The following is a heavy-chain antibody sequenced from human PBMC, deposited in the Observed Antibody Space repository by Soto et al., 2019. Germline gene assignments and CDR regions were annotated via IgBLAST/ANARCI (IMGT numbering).Heavy chain of an antibody. CDR3: AQLLGGSYAFEI. D-gene: IGHD1-26*01. CDR2: ISYDGSNR. CDR1: GFTFRNYP. J-gene: IGHJ3*02. Sequence: SLRLSCVASGFTFRNYPMNWVRQAPDKGLQWVAVISYDGSNRDYADSVRGRFTISRDNSKNTLYLQMNSLRPEDTAVYYCAQLLGGSYAFEIWGQGTMVTVSS. V-gene: IGHV3-30-3*01.